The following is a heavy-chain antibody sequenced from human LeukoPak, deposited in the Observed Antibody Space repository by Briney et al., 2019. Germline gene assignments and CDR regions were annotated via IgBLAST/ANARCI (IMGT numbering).Heavy chain of an antibody. J-gene: IGHJ4*02. CDR3: ARDYRLSMTAVAGTFDY. CDR2: ISAYNGNT. CDR1: GYTFTIYG. D-gene: IGHD6-19*01. Sequence: ASVKVSCKASGYTFTIYGISWVRQAPGQGLEWMGWISAYNGNTNYAQKLQGRVTMTTDTSTSTAYMELRSLRSDETAVYYCARDYRLSMTAVAGTFDYWGQGTLVTVSS. V-gene: IGHV1-18*01.